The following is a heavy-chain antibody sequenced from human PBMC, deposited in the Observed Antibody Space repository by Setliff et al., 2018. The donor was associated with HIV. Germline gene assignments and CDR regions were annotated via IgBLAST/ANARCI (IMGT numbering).Heavy chain of an antibody. CDR2: TLPVLSMS. Sequence: SVKVSCKASEDTFNSYTIHWVRQTPGQGLEWMGRTLPVLSMSNFALKFQGRGSIFADKSTSTAYLGLNGLTSEATAIYYCATSFGSGVSLFDSWGQGTLVTVSS. V-gene: IGHV1-69*02. D-gene: IGHD3-10*01. J-gene: IGHJ4*02. CDR3: ATSFGSGVSLFDS. CDR1: EDTFNSYT.